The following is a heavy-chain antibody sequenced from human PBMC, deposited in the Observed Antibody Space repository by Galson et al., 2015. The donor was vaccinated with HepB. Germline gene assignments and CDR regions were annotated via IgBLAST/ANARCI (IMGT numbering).Heavy chain of an antibody. D-gene: IGHD1-26*01. CDR2: ISAYNDNT. V-gene: IGHV1-18*01. CDR3: ARSSRNELHHPPMDV. Sequence: SVKVSCKASGYTFTSYGISWVRQAPGQGLEWMGWISAYNDNTNYAQKLQGRVTMTTDKSTSTAYMELRSLRSDDTAVYYCARSSRNELHHPPMDVWGKGTPGTVSS. CDR1: GYTFTSYG. J-gene: IGHJ6*04.